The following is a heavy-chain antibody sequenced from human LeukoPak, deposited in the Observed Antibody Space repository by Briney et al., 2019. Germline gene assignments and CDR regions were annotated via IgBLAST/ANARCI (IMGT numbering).Heavy chain of an antibody. D-gene: IGHD3-22*01. Sequence: ASVTVSCTASGYTFTSYYMHWVRQAPGQGLEWMGIINPSGGSTSYAQKFQGRVTMTRDTSTSTVYMELSNLRSEDTAVYYCARSRGGRYYYDSSGSRLLDYWGQGTLVTVSS. CDR3: ARSRGGRYYYDSSGSRLLDY. CDR2: INPSGGST. V-gene: IGHV1-46*01. CDR1: GYTFTSYY. J-gene: IGHJ4*02.